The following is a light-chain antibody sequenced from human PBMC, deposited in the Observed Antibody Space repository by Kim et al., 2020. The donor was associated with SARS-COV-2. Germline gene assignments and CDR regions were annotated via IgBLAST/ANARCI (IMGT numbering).Light chain of an antibody. V-gene: IGLV6-57*03. CDR1: SGSIASNY. Sequence: KTVTISCTRSSGSIASNYVQWYQQRPGSAPTTVIYEDNQRPSGVPDRFSGSIDSSSNSASLTISGLKTEDEADHYCQSYDSSNPWVFGGGTQLTVL. CDR3: QSYDSSNPWV. CDR2: EDN. J-gene: IGLJ3*02.